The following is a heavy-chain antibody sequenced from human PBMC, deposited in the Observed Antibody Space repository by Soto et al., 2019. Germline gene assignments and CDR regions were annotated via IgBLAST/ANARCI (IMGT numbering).Heavy chain of an antibody. V-gene: IGHV4-59*01. D-gene: IGHD3-22*01. CDR2: IYYSGST. CDR1: GGSISSYY. CDR3: ARGASSGYYYVGPYYYYGMDV. Sequence: SETLSLTCTVSGGSISSYYWSWIRQPPGKGLEWIGYIYYSGSTNYNPSLKSRVTISVDTSKNQFSLKLSSVTAADTAVYYCARGASSGYYYVGPYYYYGMDVWGQGTTVTVSS. J-gene: IGHJ6*02.